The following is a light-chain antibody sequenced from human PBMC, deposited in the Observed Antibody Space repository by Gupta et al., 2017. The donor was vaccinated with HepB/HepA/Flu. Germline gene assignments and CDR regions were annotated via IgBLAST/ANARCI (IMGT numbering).Light chain of an antibody. CDR3: LQFNSYSRV. J-gene: IGKJ1*01. CDR2: KTS. CDR1: LNIHGW. V-gene: IGKV1-5*03. Sequence: DIQMTQTPSSPSASVGDRVTISCRATLNIHGWLAWYQQKPGKVPSVLIYKTSNLQSGVPSRFSGSGSGTDYTLTISSLQAEDFATYYCLQFNSYSRVFGQGTKVEI.